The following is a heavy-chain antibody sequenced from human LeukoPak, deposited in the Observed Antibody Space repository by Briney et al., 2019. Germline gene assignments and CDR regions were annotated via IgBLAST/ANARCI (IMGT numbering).Heavy chain of an antibody. D-gene: IGHD6-6*01. CDR1: GGSISSSSYY. CDR3: ARAWYSSSSGWFDP. CDR2: IYYSGST. V-gene: IGHV4-39*07. J-gene: IGHJ5*02. Sequence: SETLSLTCTVSGGSISSSSYYWGWIRQPPGKGLVWIGSIYYSGSTYYNPSLKSRVTISVDTSKNQFSLRLSSVTAADTAVYYCARAWYSSSSGWFDPWGQGTLVTVSS.